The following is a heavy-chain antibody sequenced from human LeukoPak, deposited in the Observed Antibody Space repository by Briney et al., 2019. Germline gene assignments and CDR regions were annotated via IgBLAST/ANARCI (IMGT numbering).Heavy chain of an antibody. CDR2: IIPIFGTA. V-gene: IGHV1-69*05. CDR1: GGTFSSYA. D-gene: IGHD3-3*01. CDR3: ARDPAYGRGYYDFWSGSTY. J-gene: IGHJ4*02. Sequence: SVKVSCKASGGTFSSYAISWVRQAPGQGLEWMGRIIPIFGTANYAQKFQGRVTITTDESTSTAYMELSSLRSEDTAVYYCARDPAYGRGYYDFWSGSTYWGQGTLVTVSS.